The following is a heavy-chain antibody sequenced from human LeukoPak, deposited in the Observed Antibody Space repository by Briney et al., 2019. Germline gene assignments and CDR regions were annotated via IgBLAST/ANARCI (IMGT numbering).Heavy chain of an antibody. J-gene: IGHJ6*02. D-gene: IGHD1-26*01. Sequence: PGGSLRLSCAASGFSFSTYWMSWVRQGPGKGLEWVASIKRDGSEEYYVDSVKGRFTISRDNAKNSVYVQMNSLRAEDTAVYYCARGHYQLEVWGQGTTVTVSS. CDR2: IKRDGSEE. CDR3: ARGHYQLEV. V-gene: IGHV3-7*04. CDR1: GFSFSTYW.